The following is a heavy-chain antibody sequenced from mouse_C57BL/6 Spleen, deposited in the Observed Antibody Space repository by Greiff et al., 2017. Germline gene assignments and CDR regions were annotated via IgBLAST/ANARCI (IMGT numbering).Heavy chain of an antibody. V-gene: IGHV1-80*01. CDR3: ARSHITTVVVDY. Sequence: QVQLQQSGAELVKPGASVKISCKASGYAFSSYWMNWVKQRPGKGLEWIGQIYPGDGDTNYNGKFKGKATLTADKSSSTAYMQLSSLTSEDSAVYFCARSHITTVVVDYWGQGTTLTVSS. D-gene: IGHD1-1*01. CDR1: GYAFSSYW. CDR2: IYPGDGDT. J-gene: IGHJ2*01.